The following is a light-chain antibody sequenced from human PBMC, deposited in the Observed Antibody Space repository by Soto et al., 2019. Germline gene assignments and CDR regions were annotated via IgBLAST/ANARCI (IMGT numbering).Light chain of an antibody. J-gene: IGKJ2*01. V-gene: IGKV3-20*01. CDR2: GAS. Sequence: EIVLTQSPGTLSLSPGERASLSCRASQSVSSSYLAWYQQKPGQAPRLLIYGASSRATGIPDRFSGSGSGTDFTLTISRLEPEDFAVYYCQQYGSSHGACGQGTKLEIK. CDR3: QQYGSSHGA. CDR1: QSVSSSY.